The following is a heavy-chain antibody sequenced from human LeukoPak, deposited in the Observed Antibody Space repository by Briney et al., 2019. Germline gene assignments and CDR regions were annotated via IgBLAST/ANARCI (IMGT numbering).Heavy chain of an antibody. J-gene: IGHJ3*02. D-gene: IGHD5-18*01. CDR3: ARVRVQLSMGDAFDI. CDR2: INPNSGGT. V-gene: IGHV1-2*02. Sequence: ASVKVSCKASGYTFTGYYMHWVRQAPGKGLEWMVWINPNSGGTNYAQKFQGRVTMTRDTSISTAYMELSRLRSDDTAVYYRARVRVQLSMGDAFDIWGQGTMVTVSS. CDR1: GYTFTGYY.